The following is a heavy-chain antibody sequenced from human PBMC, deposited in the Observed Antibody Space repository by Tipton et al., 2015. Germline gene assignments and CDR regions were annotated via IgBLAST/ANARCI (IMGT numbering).Heavy chain of an antibody. V-gene: IGHV4-4*02. CDR1: GGSISSSNW. CDR2: IYHSGST. CDR3: ACQDYDSLTRDYQTVDY. D-gene: IGHD3-9*01. J-gene: IGHJ4*02. Sequence: TLSLTCAVSGGSISSSNWWSWVRQPPGKGLEWIGEIYHSGSTNYNPSLKSRVTISIDRFKNQFSLKLSSVTAADTAVYYCACQDYDSLTRDYQTVDYWGQGTLVTVSS.